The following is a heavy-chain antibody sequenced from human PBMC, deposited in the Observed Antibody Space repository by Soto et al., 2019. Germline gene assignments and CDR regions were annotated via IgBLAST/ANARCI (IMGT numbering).Heavy chain of an antibody. J-gene: IGHJ4*02. CDR1: GFSLTTSGVA. D-gene: IGHD1-26*01. CDR2: IYWDNDK. V-gene: IGHV2-5*02. CDR3: AHNRGYSKYDY. Sequence: QITLKESGPTLVKPTQTVTLTCTFSGFSLTTSGVAVGWIRQPPGKALEWLALIYWDNDKRFSPPLKSRLTLTKDTSKNQVVLTITNMDPVDTATYYLAHNRGYSKYDYWGEGTLVTVSS.